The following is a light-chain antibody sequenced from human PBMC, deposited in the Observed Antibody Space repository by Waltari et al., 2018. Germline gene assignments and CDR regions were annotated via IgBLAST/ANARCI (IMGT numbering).Light chain of an antibody. J-gene: IGKJ1*01. CDR1: QSISIY. CDR2: AAS. Sequence: DIQLTQSPSSLSASVGDGVTITCRASQSISIYLNWYQQNPGKAPNVLIYAASTLHSGVPSRFSGSGSGTEFTLTISSLQPEDFATYYCQKSSSTPPWTFGQGTKVEIK. CDR3: QKSSSTPPWT. V-gene: IGKV1-39*01.